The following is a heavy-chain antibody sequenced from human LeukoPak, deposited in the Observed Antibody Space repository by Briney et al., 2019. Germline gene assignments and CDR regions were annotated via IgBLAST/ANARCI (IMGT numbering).Heavy chain of an antibody. D-gene: IGHD4-17*01. CDR3: ARDYGDYKFDY. J-gene: IGHJ4*02. CDR1: GYTFSSYA. V-gene: IGHV3-23*01. Sequence: GGSLRLSCAASGYTFSSYAMSWVRQAPGKGLEWVSAISGSGGSTYYADSVKGRFTISRDNSKNTLYLQMNSLRAEDTAVYYCARDYGDYKFDYWGQGTLVTVSS. CDR2: ISGSGGST.